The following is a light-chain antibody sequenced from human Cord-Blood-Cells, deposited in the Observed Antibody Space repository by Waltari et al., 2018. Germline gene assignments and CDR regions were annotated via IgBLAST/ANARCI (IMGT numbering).Light chain of an antibody. CDR2: AAS. V-gene: IGKV1-39*01. CDR1: QSISSD. J-gene: IGKJ1*01. CDR3: QQSYSTLTWT. Sequence: DIQMTQSPSSLSASVGDRVTITCRASQSISSDLNWSQQKPGKAPKLLIYAASSLQSGVPSMFSGSGSGTDFTLTIRSLQPEDFATYYGQQSYSTLTWTFGQGTKVEIK.